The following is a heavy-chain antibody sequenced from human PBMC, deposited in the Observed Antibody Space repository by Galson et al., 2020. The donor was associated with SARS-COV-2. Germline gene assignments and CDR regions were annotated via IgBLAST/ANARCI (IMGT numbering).Heavy chain of an antibody. CDR1: GFIFSDHY. CDR3: ARESGSSSRGTYYYYGMDV. Sequence: SCAAYGFIFSDHYMDWVRQAPGKGLEWVGRTGNKANSYTTEYAASVKGRFTVSRDDSKSSLYLQMNSLKTEDTAVYYCARESGSSSRGTYYYYGMDVWGHGTTVTVSS. D-gene: IGHD6-6*01. CDR2: TGNKANSYTT. V-gene: IGHV3-72*01. J-gene: IGHJ6*02.